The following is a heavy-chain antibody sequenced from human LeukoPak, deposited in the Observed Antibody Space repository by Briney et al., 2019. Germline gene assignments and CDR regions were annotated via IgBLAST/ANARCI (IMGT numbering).Heavy chain of an antibody. CDR2: IRYDGSNK. CDR3: AKGSYSTYYFDY. V-gene: IGHV3-30*02. D-gene: IGHD6-13*01. J-gene: IGHJ4*02. Sequence: GGSLRLSCAASGFTFSSYGMHWVRQAPGKGLGWVAFIRYDGSNKYYADSVKGRFTISRDNSKNTLYLQMNSLRAEDTAVYYCAKGSYSTYYFDYWGQGTLVTVSS. CDR1: GFTFSSYG.